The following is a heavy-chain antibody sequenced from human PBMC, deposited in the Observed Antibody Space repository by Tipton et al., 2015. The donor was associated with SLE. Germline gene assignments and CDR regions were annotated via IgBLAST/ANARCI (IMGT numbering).Heavy chain of an antibody. CDR3: ARGGRDIVVVPAAPLGYYYYGMDV. J-gene: IGHJ6*02. Sequence: TLSLTCTVSGGSISSHYWSWIRQPPGKGLEWIGYIYYSGSTNYNPSLKSRVTISVDTSKNQFSLKLSSVTAADTAVYYCARGGRDIVVVPAAPLGYYYYGMDVWGQGTTVTVSS. CDR1: GGSISSHY. D-gene: IGHD2-2*01. CDR2: IYYSGST. V-gene: IGHV4-59*11.